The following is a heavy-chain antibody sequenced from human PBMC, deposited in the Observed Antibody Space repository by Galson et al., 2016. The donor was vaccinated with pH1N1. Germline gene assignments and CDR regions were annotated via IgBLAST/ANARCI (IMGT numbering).Heavy chain of an antibody. J-gene: IGHJ6*03. CDR2: ISWNSGSI. D-gene: IGHD3-10*01. CDR1: GFTFDDYA. Sequence: LRLSCAASGFTFDDYAMHWVRQAPGKGLEWVSGISWNSGSIDYADSVKGRFTISRDNAKNSLYLQMNSLRAEDTALYYCGKDRGSGSYKDYYYMDVWGKGTTVTVSS. CDR3: GKDRGSGSYKDYYYMDV. V-gene: IGHV3-9*01.